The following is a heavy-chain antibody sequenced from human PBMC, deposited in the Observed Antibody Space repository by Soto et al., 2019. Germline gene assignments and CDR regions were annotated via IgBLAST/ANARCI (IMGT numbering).Heavy chain of an antibody. CDR2: ILYDGNNK. V-gene: IGHV3-30-3*01. J-gene: IGHJ4*02. D-gene: IGHD6-13*01. CDR3: ASNLFSSSWYYFDY. CDR1: GFTFSIYA. Sequence: PGGSLRLSCAASGFTFSIYAMHWVRQAPGKGLEWVAVILYDGNNKDYADSVKGRFTISRDNSKNTLYLQMNSLRAEDTAVYYCASNLFSSSWYYFDYWGQGTLVTVSS.